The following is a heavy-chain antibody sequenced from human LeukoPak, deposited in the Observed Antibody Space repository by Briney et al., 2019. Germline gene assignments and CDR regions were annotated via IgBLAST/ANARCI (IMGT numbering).Heavy chain of an antibody. CDR1: GFTFSSYA. D-gene: IGHD3-22*01. J-gene: IGHJ6*02. V-gene: IGHV3-23*01. CDR2: ISGSGGST. CDR3: AKDRDSSGYYPRYYYGMDV. Sequence: PGGSLRLSCAASGFTFSSYAMSWVRQAPGKGLEWVSAISGSGGSTYYADSVKGRFTISRDNSKNTLYLQMNSLTAEDTAVYYCAKDRDSSGYYPRYYYGMDVWGQGTTVTVSS.